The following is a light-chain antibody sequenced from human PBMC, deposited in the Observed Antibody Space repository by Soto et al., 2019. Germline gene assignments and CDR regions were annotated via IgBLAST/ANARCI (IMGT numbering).Light chain of an antibody. CDR3: AAWDDCLSCPYV. J-gene: IGLJ1*01. V-gene: IGLV1-47*01. CDR1: SSNIGSNY. Sequence: QSVLTQPPSASGTPGQRVNISCSGSSSNIGSNYVYWYQQPPGTAPKLLIYRNNQRPSGVPDRFSGSKSGTSAYLAISGPRSEPDVYYYSAAWDDCLSCPYVVGTVTK. CDR2: RNN.